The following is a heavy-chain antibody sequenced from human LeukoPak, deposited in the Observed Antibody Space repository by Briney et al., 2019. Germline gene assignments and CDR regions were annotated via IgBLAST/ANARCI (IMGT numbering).Heavy chain of an antibody. D-gene: IGHD2-21*02. Sequence: ASVKVSCKASGYTFTSYYMHWVRQAPGQGLEWMGIINPSGGSTSYAQKFQGRVTMTRDASTSTVYMELSSLRSEDTAVYYCARGPADIVVVTVSEYFQHWGQGTLVTVSS. CDR3: ARGPADIVVVTVSEYFQH. J-gene: IGHJ1*01. V-gene: IGHV1-46*01. CDR2: INPSGGST. CDR1: GYTFTSYY.